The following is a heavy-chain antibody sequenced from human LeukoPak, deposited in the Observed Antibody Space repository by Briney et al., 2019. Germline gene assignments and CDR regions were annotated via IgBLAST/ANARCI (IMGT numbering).Heavy chain of an antibody. CDR1: GFTFSNYW. D-gene: IGHD4-17*01. CDR3: AKGGATVIDY. CDR2: INSDGSST. Sequence: GGSLRLSCAASGFTFSNYWMHWVRQASGKGLAWVSRINSDGSSTTSADSVKGRFTISRDNAKNTLYLQMNSLRAEGTAVYYCAKGGATVIDYWGQGTLVTVSS. J-gene: IGHJ4*02. V-gene: IGHV3-74*01.